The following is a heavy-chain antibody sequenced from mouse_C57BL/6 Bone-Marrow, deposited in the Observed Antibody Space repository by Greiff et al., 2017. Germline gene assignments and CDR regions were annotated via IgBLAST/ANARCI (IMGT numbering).Heavy chain of an antibody. CDR3: ARNYGNSYAMDY. CDR2: IHPNSGST. D-gene: IGHD2-1*01. CDR1: GYTFTSYW. Sequence: VQLQQSGAELVKPGASVKLSCKASGYTFTSYWMHWVKQRPGQGLEWIGMIHPNSGSTNYNEKFKSKATLTVDKSSSTAYMQLSSLTSEDSAVYYCARNYGNSYAMDYWGQGTSVTVSS. V-gene: IGHV1-64*01. J-gene: IGHJ4*01.